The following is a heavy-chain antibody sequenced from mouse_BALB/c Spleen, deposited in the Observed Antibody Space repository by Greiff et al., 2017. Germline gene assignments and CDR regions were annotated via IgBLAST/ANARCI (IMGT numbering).Heavy chain of an antibody. CDR1: GFTFSSYG. CDR3: ARHGGSVSVYYGNSYAMDY. J-gene: IGHJ4*01. D-gene: IGHD2-1*01. CDR2: ISSGGSYT. V-gene: IGHV5-6*01. Sequence: EVKLVESGGDLVKPGGSLKLSCAASGFTFSSYGMSWVRQTPDKRLEWVATISSGGSYTYYPDSVKGRFTISRDNAKNTLYLQMSSLKSEDTAMYYCARHGGSVSVYYGNSYAMDYWGQGTSVTVSS.